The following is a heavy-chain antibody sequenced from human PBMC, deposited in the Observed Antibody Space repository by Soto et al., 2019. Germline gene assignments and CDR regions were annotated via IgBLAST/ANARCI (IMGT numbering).Heavy chain of an antibody. V-gene: IGHV4-39*01. J-gene: IGHJ4*02. D-gene: IGHD2-8*01. Sequence: QVQLKESGPGLVKPSETLSLTCTVSGDSIRSSSHYWAWNRQPPGKGLEWIGGLYYSGSPYYNPSLKSRVTMSVDTSNNQFSLNLNSVTAADTAVYYCYINGYWGQGTLVTVSS. CDR1: GDSIRSSSHY. CDR3: YINGY. CDR2: LYYSGSP.